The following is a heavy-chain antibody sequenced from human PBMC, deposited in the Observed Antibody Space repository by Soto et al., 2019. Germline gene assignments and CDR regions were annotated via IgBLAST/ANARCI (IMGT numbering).Heavy chain of an antibody. D-gene: IGHD3-9*01. CDR1: GASITGAYSY. V-gene: IGHV4-31*11. CDR3: ARDFERSAIDP. Sequence: SETLSLTCAVSGASITGAYSYWVWIRKPPGKGLEWIGYIADSGDTYYNPPLRSRVTISADRSENNFSLRLKSVTDTDTAVYFCARDFERSAIDPWGQGTSVTVYS. CDR2: IADSGDT. J-gene: IGHJ5*02.